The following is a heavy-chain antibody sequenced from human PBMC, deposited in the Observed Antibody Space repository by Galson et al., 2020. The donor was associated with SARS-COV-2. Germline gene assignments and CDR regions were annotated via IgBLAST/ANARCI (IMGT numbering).Heavy chain of an antibody. D-gene: IGHD2-15*01. CDR2: IKEDGSET. Sequence: GGSLRLSCVTSGFTFSNYYMSWVRQAPGKGLEWVANIKEDGSETFYVDSVKDRFTISRDNAKNSVYLQMNTLRAEDAAVYYCARDLYCSGGACYYNALDVWGQGTTVTVSS. CDR1: GFTFSNYY. J-gene: IGHJ6*02. CDR3: ARDLYCSGGACYYNALDV. V-gene: IGHV3-7*03.